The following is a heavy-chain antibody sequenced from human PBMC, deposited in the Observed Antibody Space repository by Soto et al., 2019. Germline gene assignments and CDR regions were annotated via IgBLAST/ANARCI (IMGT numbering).Heavy chain of an antibody. D-gene: IGHD5-12*01. CDR2: IIPIFGTI. V-gene: IGHV1-69*06. J-gene: IGHJ4*02. Sequence: QVLLVQSGAEVKKPGSSVKVSCKASGGTFSTYTLSWVRQAPGQGLEWMGGIIPIFGTINYAQKFQGRVTITADRRTTTAYMELISLRSDDTAVYYCAILTPITGVYWGQGALVTVSS. CDR1: GGTFSTYT. CDR3: AILTPITGVY.